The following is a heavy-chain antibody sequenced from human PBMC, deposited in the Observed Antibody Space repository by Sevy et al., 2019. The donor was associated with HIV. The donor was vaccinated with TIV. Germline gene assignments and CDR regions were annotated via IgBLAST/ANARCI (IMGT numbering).Heavy chain of an antibody. V-gene: IGHV3-11*01. J-gene: IGHJ4*02. CDR3: ARTYYYDSSGQWLHYFDY. Sequence: GGSLRLSCAASGFTFSDYNMSWIRQAPGKGLEWVSYISSSGSTIYYADSVKGRFTISRDNAKNSLSLQMNSLRAEDTAVYYCARTYYYDSSGQWLHYFDYWAQGTLVTVSS. CDR2: ISSSGSTI. D-gene: IGHD3-22*01. CDR1: GFTFSDYN.